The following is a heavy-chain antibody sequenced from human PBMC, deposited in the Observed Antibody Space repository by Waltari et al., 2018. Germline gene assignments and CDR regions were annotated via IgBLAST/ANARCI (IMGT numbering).Heavy chain of an antibody. V-gene: IGHV4-38-2*02. CDR2: IYHSGST. CDR1: GYSISSGYS. J-gene: IGHJ5*02. Sequence: QVQLQESGPGLVKPSETLSLPCTVSGYSISSGYSWGWIRQPPGKGLGWIGSIYHSGSTYYSPSLKSRVTISVDTSKNQFSLKLSSVTAADTAVYYCARALSGGDRPSWFDPWGQGTLVTVSS. D-gene: IGHD3-10*01. CDR3: ARALSGGDRPSWFDP.